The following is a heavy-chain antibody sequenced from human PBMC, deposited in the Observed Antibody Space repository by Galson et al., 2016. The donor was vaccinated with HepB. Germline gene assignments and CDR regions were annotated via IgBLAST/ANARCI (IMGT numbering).Heavy chain of an antibody. CDR1: EFTFNNYP. V-gene: IGHV3-23*01. D-gene: IGHD3-22*01. Sequence: AASEFTFNNYPMSWVRQAPGRGLEWVSTISGSGIITSYADSVKGRFTISRDSSTNTLYLQMNSLRAEDTAVYYCAREGPYLNSGYYYGFDYWGQGTQVTVSS. CDR3: AREGPYLNSGYYYGFDY. J-gene: IGHJ4*02. CDR2: ISGSGIIT.